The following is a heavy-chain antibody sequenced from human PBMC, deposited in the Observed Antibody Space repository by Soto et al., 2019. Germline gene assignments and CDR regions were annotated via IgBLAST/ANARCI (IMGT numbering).Heavy chain of an antibody. J-gene: IGHJ5*02. D-gene: IGHD6-13*01. V-gene: IGHV1-3*01. CDR2: LNAANGDT. CDR3: VRRHVSATGIDWFDP. Sequence: ASVKVSCKASGYTLTSYGIHWVRQAPGQRLEWMGWLNAANGDTKYSPKFQGRVTITRDTSASTAYMELSSLRSEDTAVYYCVRRHVSATGIDWFDPWGQGTLVTVSS. CDR1: GYTLTSYG.